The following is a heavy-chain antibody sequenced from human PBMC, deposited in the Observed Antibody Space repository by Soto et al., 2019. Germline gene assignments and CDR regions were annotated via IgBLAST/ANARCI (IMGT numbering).Heavy chain of an antibody. D-gene: IGHD3-10*01. V-gene: IGHV1-18*01. J-gene: IGHJ5*02. CDR2: INVYKGNT. Sequence: QVQLVQSGGEVKKPGASVKVSCKASGYTFTNYGISWVRQAPGQGLEWMGWINVYKGNTKYAQKVQGRVTMTTDTSTSTAYMELRSLRSDDTAVYYCARGVGSGSNYNQYNWFDPWGQGTLVTVSS. CDR1: GYTFTNYG. CDR3: ARGVGSGSNYNQYNWFDP.